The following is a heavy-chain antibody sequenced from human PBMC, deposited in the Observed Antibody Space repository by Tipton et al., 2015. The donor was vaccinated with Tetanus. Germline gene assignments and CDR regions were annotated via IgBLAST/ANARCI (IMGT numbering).Heavy chain of an antibody. CDR3: ARGPPTPEYFQH. CDR2: INPNSGGT. CDR1: GGTFSSYA. V-gene: IGHV1-2*02. Sequence: QSGAEVKKPGSSVKVSCKASGGTFSSYAISWVRQAPGQGLEWMGWINPNSGGTNYAQKFQGRVTMTRDTSISTAYMELSRLRSDDTAVYYCARGPPTPEYFQHWGQGTLVTVSS. D-gene: IGHD2-15*01. J-gene: IGHJ1*01.